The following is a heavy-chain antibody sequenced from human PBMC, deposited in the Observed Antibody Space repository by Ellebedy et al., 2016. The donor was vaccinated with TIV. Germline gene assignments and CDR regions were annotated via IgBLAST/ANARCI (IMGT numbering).Heavy chain of an antibody. CDR1: GFTVSSNY. CDR2: IYSGGST. CDR3: ARLYCGADCYPFHYYYGMDV. V-gene: IGHV3-66*04. Sequence: PGGSLRLSCAASGFTVSSNYLSRVRQAPGKGLEWVSVIYSGGSTYYADSVKGRFTISRDKPKNTVYLQMNSLRSEDTAVYYCARLYCGADCYPFHYYYGMDVWGQGTTVTVSS. D-gene: IGHD2-21*02. J-gene: IGHJ6*02.